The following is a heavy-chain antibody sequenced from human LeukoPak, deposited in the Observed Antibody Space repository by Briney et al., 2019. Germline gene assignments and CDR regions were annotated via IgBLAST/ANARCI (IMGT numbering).Heavy chain of an antibody. Sequence: GGSLRLSCAASGFTFSGSAMHWVRQASGKGLEWVGRIRSKANSYATAYAASVKGRFTISRDDSKNTAYLQMNSLKTEDTAVYYCTSGFKGPGYYYYYYMDVWAKGTTVTVSS. D-gene: IGHD6-25*01. CDR1: GFTFSGSA. V-gene: IGHV3-73*01. CDR2: IRSKANSYAT. J-gene: IGHJ6*03. CDR3: TSGFKGPGYYYYYYMDV.